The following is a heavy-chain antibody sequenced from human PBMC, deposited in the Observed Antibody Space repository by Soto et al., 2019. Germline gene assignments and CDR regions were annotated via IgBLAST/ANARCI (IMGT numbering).Heavy chain of an antibody. D-gene: IGHD6-6*01. J-gene: IGHJ6*02. CDR3: ARIAARYYYYYGMDV. Sequence: GESLKISCQGSGYSFTSYWIGWVRQMPGKGLEWMGIIYPGDSDTRYSPSFQGQVTISADKSISTAYLQWSSLKASDTAMYYCARIAARYYYYYGMDVWGQGTTVTVSS. V-gene: IGHV5-51*01. CDR1: GYSFTSYW. CDR2: IYPGDSDT.